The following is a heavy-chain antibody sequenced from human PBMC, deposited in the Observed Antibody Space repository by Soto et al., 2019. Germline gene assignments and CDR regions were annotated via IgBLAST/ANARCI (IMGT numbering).Heavy chain of an antibody. V-gene: IGHV4-30-4*01. Sequence: TLSLTCPVSGGSISSGDYYWSWIRQPPGKGLEWIGYIYYSGSTYYNPSLKSRVTISVDTSKNQFSLKLSSVTAADTAVYYCARVFSSSWYFVPKYPSGMDVWGQGTTVTVS. CDR2: IYYSGST. D-gene: IGHD6-13*01. CDR3: ARVFSSSWYFVPKYPSGMDV. CDR1: GGSISSGDYY. J-gene: IGHJ6*02.